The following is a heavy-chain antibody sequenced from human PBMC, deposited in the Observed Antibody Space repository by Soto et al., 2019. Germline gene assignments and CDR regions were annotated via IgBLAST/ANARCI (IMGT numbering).Heavy chain of an antibody. CDR1: GGSISSYY. D-gene: IGHD3-10*01. CDR2: IYYSGST. V-gene: IGHV4-59*01. CDR3: AREGNILANAFDI. J-gene: IGHJ3*02. Sequence: PSETLSLTCTVSGGSISSYYWSWIRQPPGKGLEWIGYIYYSGSTNYNPSLKGRVTISVDTSKNQFSLKLSSVTAADTAVYYCAREGNILANAFDIWGQGTMVTVSS.